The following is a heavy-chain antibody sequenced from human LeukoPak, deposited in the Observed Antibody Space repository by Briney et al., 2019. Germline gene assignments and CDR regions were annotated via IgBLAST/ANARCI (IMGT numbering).Heavy chain of an antibody. J-gene: IGHJ4*02. D-gene: IGHD6-19*01. CDR1: GFTFDDYA. CDR3: ARGGGWRYYFDY. V-gene: IGHV3-9*01. CDR2: ISWNSGSI. Sequence: GRSLRLSCAASGFTFDDYAMHWVRQAPGKGLEWVSGISWNSGSIGYADSVKGRFTISRDNAKNSLYLQMNSLRAEDTAVYYCARGGGWRYYFDYWGQGTLVTVSS.